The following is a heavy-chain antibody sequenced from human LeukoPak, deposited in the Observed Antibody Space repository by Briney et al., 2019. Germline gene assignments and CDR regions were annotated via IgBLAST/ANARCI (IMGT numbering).Heavy chain of an antibody. D-gene: IGHD5-18*01. CDR3: ARARGYSYGYYFDY. J-gene: IGHJ4*02. V-gene: IGHV3-64*02. Sequence: GGSLRLSCAASGFTFSSYAMHWVRQAPGKGLECVSAISSNGGSTYYADSVKGRFTISRDNSKNTLYLQMGSLRAEDMAVYYCARARGYSYGYYFDYWGQGTLVTVSS. CDR1: GFTFSSYA. CDR2: ISSNGGST.